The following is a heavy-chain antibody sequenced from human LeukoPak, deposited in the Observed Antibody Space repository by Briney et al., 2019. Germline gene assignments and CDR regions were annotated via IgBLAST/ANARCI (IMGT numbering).Heavy chain of an antibody. CDR2: ISSSSSTI. V-gene: IGHV3-48*04. D-gene: IGHD3-9*01. CDR1: GFTFSSYS. Sequence: GGSLRLSCAASGFTFSSYSMNWVRQAPGKGLEWVSYISSSSSTIYYADSVKGRFTISRDNAKNSLYLQMNSLRAEDTAVYYCARDALFDRGSYAFDIWGQGTMVTVSS. CDR3: ARDALFDRGSYAFDI. J-gene: IGHJ3*02.